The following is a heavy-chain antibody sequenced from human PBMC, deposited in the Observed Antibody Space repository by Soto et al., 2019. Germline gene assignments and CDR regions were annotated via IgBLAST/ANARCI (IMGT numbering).Heavy chain of an antibody. V-gene: IGHV4-30-4*01. CDR3: ARFKGLTGKILDY. Sequence: QVQLQESGPGLVKPSQTLSLTCTVSGGSISSGDYYWSWIRQPPGKGLEWIGYIYYSGSTYYNPSLKSRVTISVDTSKNQFSLKPSSVTAADTAVYYCARFKGLTGKILDYWGQGTLVTVSS. CDR2: IYYSGST. J-gene: IGHJ4*02. CDR1: GGSISSGDYY.